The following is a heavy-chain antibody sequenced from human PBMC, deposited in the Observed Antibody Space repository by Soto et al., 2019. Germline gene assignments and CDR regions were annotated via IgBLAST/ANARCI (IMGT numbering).Heavy chain of an antibody. V-gene: IGHV3-74*01. CDR2: INSDGSST. CDR3: ARDGGYSSEGPIDY. D-gene: IGHD6-19*01. Sequence: PGGSLRLSCAASGFTFSSYWMHWVRQAPGEGLVWVSRINSDGSSTSYADSVKGRFTISRDNAENTLYLQMNSLRAEDTAVYYCARDGGYSSEGPIDYWGQGTLVTVSS. CDR1: GFTFSSYW. J-gene: IGHJ4*02.